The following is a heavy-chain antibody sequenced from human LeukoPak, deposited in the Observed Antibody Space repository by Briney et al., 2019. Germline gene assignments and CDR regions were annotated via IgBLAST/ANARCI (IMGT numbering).Heavy chain of an antibody. J-gene: IGHJ4*02. CDR1: GYTFTGYY. D-gene: IGHD3-22*01. V-gene: IGHV1-2*02. CDR3: AKDDHVALYYYDSSGYPL. CDR2: INPNSGGT. Sequence: ASVKVSCKASGYTFTGYYMHWVRQAPGQGLEWMGWINPNSGGTNYAQKFQGRVTMTRDTSISTAYMELSRLRSDDTAVYYCAKDDHVALYYYDSSGYPLWGQGTLVTVSS.